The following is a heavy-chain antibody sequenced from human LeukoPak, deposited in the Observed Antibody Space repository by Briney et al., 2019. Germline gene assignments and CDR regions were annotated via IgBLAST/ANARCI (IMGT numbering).Heavy chain of an antibody. D-gene: IGHD3-22*01. J-gene: IGHJ3*02. CDR2: INPSSGST. CDR1: GYSFTDYY. Sequence: ASVKVSCKASGYSFTDYYMHWVRQAPGQGLEWMGIINPSSGSTSYAQKFQGRVTMTRDMSTSTVYMELRSLRSDDTAVYYCARDGHRRYYYDSSGREHAFDIWGQGTMVTVSA. V-gene: IGHV1-46*01. CDR3: ARDGHRRYYYDSSGREHAFDI.